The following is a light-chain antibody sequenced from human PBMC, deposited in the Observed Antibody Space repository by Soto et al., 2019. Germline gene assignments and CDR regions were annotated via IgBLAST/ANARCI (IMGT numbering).Light chain of an antibody. V-gene: IGLV2-18*01. CDR1: STDFVSYNR. CDR2: EAS. Sequence: QSALTQPPSVSGSPGQSVTISCTGTSTDFVSYNRVSWYQQPPGTAPKLIIYEASNRPSGVPDRFSGSKSGNTASLTISGLQAADEADYYCTLYTSSSKVFGGGTKLTVL. CDR3: TLYTSSSKV. J-gene: IGLJ3*02.